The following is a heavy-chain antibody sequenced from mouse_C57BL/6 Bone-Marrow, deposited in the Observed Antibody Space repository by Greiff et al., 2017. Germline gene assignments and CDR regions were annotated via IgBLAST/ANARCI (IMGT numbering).Heavy chain of an antibody. CDR1: GYTFTSYW. V-gene: IGHV1-52*01. D-gene: IGHD1-1*01. CDR3: ARWGTVVAD. J-gene: IGHJ2*01. CDR2: IDPSDSET. Sequence: QVQLQQSGAELVRPGSSVKLSCKASGYTFTSYWMHWVKQRPIQGLEWIGNIDPSDSETHYNQKFKDKATLTVDKSSSTAYMQLSSLTSEDSAVYYCARWGTVVADWGQGTTLTVSS.